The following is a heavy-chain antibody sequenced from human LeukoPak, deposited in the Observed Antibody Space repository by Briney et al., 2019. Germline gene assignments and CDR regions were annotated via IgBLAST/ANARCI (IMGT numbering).Heavy chain of an antibody. CDR2: INPSGGST. V-gene: IGHV1-46*01. Sequence: ASVKVSCKASGYTFTGYYMHWVRQAPGQGLEWMGIINPSGGSTSYAQKFQGRVTMTRDTSTSTVYMELSSLRSEDTAVYYCARDKRYCSSTSCYFYYYGMDVWGQGTTVTVSS. D-gene: IGHD2-2*01. CDR3: ARDKRYCSSTSCYFYYYGMDV. J-gene: IGHJ6*02. CDR1: GYTFTGYY.